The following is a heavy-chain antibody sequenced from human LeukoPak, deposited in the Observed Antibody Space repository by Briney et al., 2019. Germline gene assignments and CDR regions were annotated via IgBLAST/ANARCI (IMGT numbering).Heavy chain of an antibody. CDR2: IYHSGST. CDR3: AGEEIWGSYRATDY. V-gene: IGHV4-4*02. J-gene: IGHJ4*02. Sequence: PSETLSLTCAVSGGSVSSSNWWSWVRQPPGRGLEWIGEIYHSGSTNYNPSLKSRITISVDKSKNQFSLKLSSVTAADTAVYFCAGEEIWGSYRATDYWGQGTLVTVSS. D-gene: IGHD3-16*02. CDR1: GGSVSSSNW.